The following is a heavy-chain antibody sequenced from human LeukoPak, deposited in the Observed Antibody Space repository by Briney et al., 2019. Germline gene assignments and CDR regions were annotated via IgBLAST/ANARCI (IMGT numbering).Heavy chain of an antibody. V-gene: IGHV3-74*01. CDR2: IKTDGGST. CDR1: GFTFSSYR. D-gene: IGHD1-1*01. J-gene: IGHJ6*02. Sequence: GGSLRLSCAASGFTFSSYRMHWVRQAPGKGLVWASLIKTDGGSTSYADSVKGRFTISRDNAKNTLYLLMNSLRAEDTAVYYCARDEGTYGMDVWGQGTTVTVSS. CDR3: ARDEGTYGMDV.